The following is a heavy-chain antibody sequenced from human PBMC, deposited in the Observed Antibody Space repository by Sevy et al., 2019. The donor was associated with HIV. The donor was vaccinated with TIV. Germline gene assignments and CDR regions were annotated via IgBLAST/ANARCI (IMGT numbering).Heavy chain of an antibody. CDR2: IYYNGHI. J-gene: IGHJ4*02. CDR3: AGENAWGRGYS. V-gene: IGHV4-59*08. D-gene: IGHD1-26*01. CDR1: GGSITSLY. Sequence: SETLSLTCTVSGGSITSLYWNWIRQPPGKGLEWIANIYYNGHINYNPSLKRRVTYSLDTTKKQFSLRLSSVTAADTAMYYCAGENAWGRGYSWGQGTLVTVSS.